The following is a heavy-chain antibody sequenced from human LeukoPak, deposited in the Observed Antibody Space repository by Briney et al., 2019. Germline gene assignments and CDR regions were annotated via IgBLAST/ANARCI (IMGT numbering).Heavy chain of an antibody. J-gene: IGHJ4*02. CDR2: LSGTGGST. V-gene: IGHV3-23*01. CDR1: GFTFSNYA. CDR3: AKGSDPVDY. Sequence: GGSLRLSCAASGFTFSNYAMSWVRQAPGKGLEWVSTLSGTGGSTYYADSVKGRFTISRDNSKNTLYLQMNSLRAEDTAVYYCAKGSDPVDYWGQGTLVTGSS.